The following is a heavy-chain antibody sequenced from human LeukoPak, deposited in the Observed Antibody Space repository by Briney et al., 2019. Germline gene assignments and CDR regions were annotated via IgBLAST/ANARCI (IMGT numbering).Heavy chain of an antibody. CDR3: ARDQPYYYDSSGYYPTLDY. V-gene: IGHV3-33*01. Sequence: GRSLRLSCAASGFTFSSYGMHWVRQAPGKGLEWVAVIWYDGSNKYYADSVKGRFTISRDNSKNTLYLQMNSLRAEDTAVYYCARDQPYYYDSSGYYPTLDYWGQGTQVTVSS. CDR2: IWYDGSNK. CDR1: GFTFSSYG. J-gene: IGHJ4*02. D-gene: IGHD3-22*01.